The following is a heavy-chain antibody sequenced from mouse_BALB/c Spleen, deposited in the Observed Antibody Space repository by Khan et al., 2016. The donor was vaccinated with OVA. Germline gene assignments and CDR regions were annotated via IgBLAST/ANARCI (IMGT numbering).Heavy chain of an antibody. J-gene: IGHJ3*01. CDR1: GYTFSSSW. CDR2: IYPGDGDN. D-gene: IGHD1-1*01. V-gene: IGHV1-80*01. CDR3: ARYYGSRFAY. Sequence: QVQLKQSGAELVRPGSSVKISCKASGYTFSSSWMNWVKQRPGQGLEWIGQIYPGDGDNNYNGKFKGKATLTADKSSRTAYMQLSSLTSEDSAVYFCARYYGSRFAYWGQGTLFTVSA.